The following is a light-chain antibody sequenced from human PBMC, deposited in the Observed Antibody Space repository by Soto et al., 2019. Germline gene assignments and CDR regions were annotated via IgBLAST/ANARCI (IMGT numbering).Light chain of an antibody. V-gene: IGLV2-14*01. Sequence: QSALTQPASVTGSPGQSITISRTGTSSDVGGHNYVSWYQQHPGKAPKLMIYEVSNRPSGVSNRFSGSKSGNTASLTISGLQPEDEADYYCSSYTSGNTLVFAGGTKLTVL. CDR2: EVS. CDR3: SSYTSGNTLV. J-gene: IGLJ2*01. CDR1: SSDVGGHNY.